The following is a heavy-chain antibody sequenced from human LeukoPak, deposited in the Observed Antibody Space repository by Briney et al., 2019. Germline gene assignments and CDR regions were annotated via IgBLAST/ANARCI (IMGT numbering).Heavy chain of an antibody. J-gene: IGHJ4*02. CDR3: ARENWSNDY. D-gene: IGHD1-1*01. V-gene: IGHV3-7*01. CDR1: GFTFTTYY. Sequence: PGGSLRLSCAASGFTFTTYYMTWVRQAPGKGLEWLANISQDGRTKYYADSVEGRFAISRDNAIYSVFLQMNSVRAEDTAVYYCARENWSNDYWGQGTLVTVSS. CDR2: ISQDGRTK.